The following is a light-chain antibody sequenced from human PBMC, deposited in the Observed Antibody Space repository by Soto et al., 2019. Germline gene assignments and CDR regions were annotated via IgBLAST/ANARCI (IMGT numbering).Light chain of an antibody. CDR2: DAS. CDR3: HQRSNWPLT. Sequence: EIVLTQSPATLSLSPGETATLSCRATQRVSTYLAWYQQKPGQAPRLLIYDASNRAPGIPARFSGSGSETDFTLTISSLEPEDFAVYYCHQRSNWPLTFGGGTKVDI. CDR1: QRVSTY. J-gene: IGKJ4*01. V-gene: IGKV3-11*01.